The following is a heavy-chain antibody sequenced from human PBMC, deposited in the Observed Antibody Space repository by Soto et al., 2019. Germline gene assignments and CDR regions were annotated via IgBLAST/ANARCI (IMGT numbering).Heavy chain of an antibody. CDR2: INPSGGST. CDR1: GYTFTSYY. CDR3: ASTPGWFQGDFDY. Sequence: SVKVSCKPSGYTFTSYYMHWLRQAPGQGLEWMGIINPSGGSTSYAQKFQGRVTMTRDTSTSTVYMELSSLRSEDTAVYYCASTPGWFQGDFDYWGQGTLVTVSS. J-gene: IGHJ4*02. D-gene: IGHD2-15*01. V-gene: IGHV1-46*03.